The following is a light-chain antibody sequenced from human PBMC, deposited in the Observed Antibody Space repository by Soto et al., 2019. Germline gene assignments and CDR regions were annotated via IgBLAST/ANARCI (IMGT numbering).Light chain of an antibody. CDR3: KQYTPYPYT. V-gene: IGKV1-5*01. J-gene: IGKJ2*01. CDR2: DAS. Sequence: DIQMTQSPSTLSASVGDRVTITCRASQSVTNWLAWYQQKPGKAPNLLIYDASRLQSGIPSRFSGSGSGTEFTLTISSLQPDDFATYYCKQYTPYPYTFGQGTKLEIK. CDR1: QSVTNW.